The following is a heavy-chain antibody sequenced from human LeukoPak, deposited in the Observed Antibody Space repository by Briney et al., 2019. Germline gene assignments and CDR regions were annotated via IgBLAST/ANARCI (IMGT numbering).Heavy chain of an antibody. D-gene: IGHD6-13*01. CDR2: IYSGGST. V-gene: IGHV3-53*01. CDR1: GFTVSSNY. CDR3: ARAQQQLQFDY. Sequence: GGSLRLSCAASGFTVSSNYMSWVRQAPGKGLEWVSVIYSGGSTYYADSVKGRFTISRDNSKNTLYLQMNSLRAEDTAVYHCARAQQQLQFDYWGQGTLVTVSS. J-gene: IGHJ4*02.